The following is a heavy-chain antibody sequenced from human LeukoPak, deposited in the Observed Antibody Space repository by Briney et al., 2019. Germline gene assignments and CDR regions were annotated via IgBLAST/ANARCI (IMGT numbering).Heavy chain of an antibody. D-gene: IGHD3-10*01. CDR3: ARGAYGSGSYFPSTMDV. J-gene: IGHJ6*02. V-gene: IGHV3-48*03. CDR2: ISNSGNTI. Sequence: GGSLRLSCAASGFTFTNYEMNWVRQAPGKGLKWVSYISNSGNTIYYADSVKGRFTISRDNAKNSLYLQMNSLRAEDTAVYYCARGAYGSGSYFPSTMDVWGQGTTVTVSS. CDR1: GFTFTNYE.